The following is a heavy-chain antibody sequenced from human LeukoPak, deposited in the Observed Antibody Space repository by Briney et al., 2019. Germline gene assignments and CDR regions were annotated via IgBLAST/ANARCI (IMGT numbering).Heavy chain of an antibody. V-gene: IGHV4-4*07. D-gene: IGHD1-26*01. Sequence: SETLSLTCTVSGGSISSYYWSWIRQPAGKGLEWIGRIYTSGSTNYNPSLKSRVTMSVDTSENQFSLKLSSVTAADTAVYYCARSGSCYGEFDYWGQGTLVTVSS. CDR3: ARSGSCYGEFDY. CDR2: IYTSGST. CDR1: GGSISSYY. J-gene: IGHJ4*02.